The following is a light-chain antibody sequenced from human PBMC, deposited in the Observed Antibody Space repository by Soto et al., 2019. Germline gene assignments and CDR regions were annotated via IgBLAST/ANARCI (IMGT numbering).Light chain of an antibody. Sequence: QSVLTQPPSVSGAPGQRVSISCTGSSTNIGAGYGVHWYQQRPGTAPKLLIIGNTIRPSGVPDRFSASTSGTSASLAISRVEAGDEADYFCQVWDTNTDHFFVFGPGTKLTVL. CDR3: QVWDTNTDHFFV. CDR1: STNIGAGYG. V-gene: IGLV1-40*01. J-gene: IGLJ1*01. CDR2: GNT.